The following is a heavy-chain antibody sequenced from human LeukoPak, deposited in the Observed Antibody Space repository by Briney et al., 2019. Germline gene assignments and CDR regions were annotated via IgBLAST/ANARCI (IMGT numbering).Heavy chain of an antibody. CDR2: IYHSGST. CDR1: GGSISSSNW. V-gene: IGHV4-4*02. J-gene: IGHJ4*02. D-gene: IGHD5-18*01. Sequence: SGTLSLTCAVSGGSISSSNWWSWVRQPPGKGLEWIGEIYHSGSTNYNPSLKSRVTISVDKSKNQFSLKLSSVTAADTAVYYCASLSSGYSYGYGVYWGQGTLVTVSS. CDR3: ASLSSGYSYGYGVY.